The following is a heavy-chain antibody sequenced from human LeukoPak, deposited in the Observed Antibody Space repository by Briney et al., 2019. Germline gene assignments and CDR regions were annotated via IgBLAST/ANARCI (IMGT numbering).Heavy chain of an antibody. CDR3: ARVSLSGGGWFDP. CDR1: GYSISSGYY. D-gene: IGHD3-10*01. Sequence: SETLSLTCTVSGYSISSGYYWGWIRQPPGKGLEWIGSIYHSGSTYYNPSLKSRVTISVDTSKNQFSLKLSSVTAADTAVYYRARVSLSGGGWFDPWGQGTLVTVSS. J-gene: IGHJ5*02. CDR2: IYHSGST. V-gene: IGHV4-38-2*02.